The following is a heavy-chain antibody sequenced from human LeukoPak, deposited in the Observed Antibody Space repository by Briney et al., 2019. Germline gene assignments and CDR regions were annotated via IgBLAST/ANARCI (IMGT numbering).Heavy chain of an antibody. V-gene: IGHV3-21*01. Sequence: GGSLRLSCAASGFTFSSYSMNWVRQAPGKGLEWVSSISSSSSYIYYAGSVKGRFTISRDNAKNSLYLQMNSLRAEDTAVYYCARDHPPPNYDFWSGYYPFDYWGQGTLVTVSS. CDR2: ISSSSSYI. J-gene: IGHJ4*02. CDR1: GFTFSSYS. CDR3: ARDHPPPNYDFWSGYYPFDY. D-gene: IGHD3-3*01.